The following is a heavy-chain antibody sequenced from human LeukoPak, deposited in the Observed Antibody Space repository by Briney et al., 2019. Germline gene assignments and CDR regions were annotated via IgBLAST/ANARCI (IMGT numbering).Heavy chain of an antibody. CDR3: ARDTPIFGVVITRDYFDY. V-gene: IGHV1-18*01. J-gene: IGHJ4*02. D-gene: IGHD3-3*01. CDR2: ISAYNGNT. Sequence: ASVKVSCKASGYTFTSYGISWVRQAPGQGLEWMGWISAYNGNTNYAQKLQGRVTMTTDTSTSTAYMELRSLRSDDTAVYYCARDTPIFGVVITRDYFDYWGQGTLVTVSS. CDR1: GYTFTSYG.